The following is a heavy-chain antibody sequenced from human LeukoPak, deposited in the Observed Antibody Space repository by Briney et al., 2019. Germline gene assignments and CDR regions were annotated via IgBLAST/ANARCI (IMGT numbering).Heavy chain of an antibody. CDR2: INPNSGGT. D-gene: IGHD3-3*01. Sequence: ASVKVSCKASGYTFTGYYMHWVRQAPGQGLEWMGWINPNSGGTNYAQKFQGRVTMTRDTSISTAYMKLSRLRSDDTAVYYCAREYYYDFWSGYSDAFDIWGQGTMVTVSS. V-gene: IGHV1-2*02. J-gene: IGHJ3*02. CDR3: AREYYYDFWSGYSDAFDI. CDR1: GYTFTGYY.